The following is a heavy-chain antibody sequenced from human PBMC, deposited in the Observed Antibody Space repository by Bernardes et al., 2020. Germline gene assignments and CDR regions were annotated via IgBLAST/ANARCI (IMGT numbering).Heavy chain of an antibody. Sequence: GGSLGLSGAASGFTFSAHYMDWVRQAPGKGLEWVGRSRNKAYSYSTEYAASVKGRFTISRDDSQNSLSLQMNSLKIEDTAVYYCARLHFWSGYPYGMDVWGQGTTVTVSS. D-gene: IGHD3-3*02. CDR1: GFTFSAHY. CDR3: ARLHFWSGYPYGMDV. V-gene: IGHV3-72*01. J-gene: IGHJ6*02. CDR2: SRNKAYSYST.